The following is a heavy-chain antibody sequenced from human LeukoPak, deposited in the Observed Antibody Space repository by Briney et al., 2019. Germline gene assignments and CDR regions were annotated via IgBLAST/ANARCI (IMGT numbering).Heavy chain of an antibody. Sequence: PGGSLRLSCAASGVTFTTYAMSWVRQAPGKGLEWVSGISGSGGSTYYADSVKGRFTISRDYSKNTLYLQMNSLRAEDTAVYYCASMVAATLHYFDYWGQGTLVTVSS. CDR1: GVTFTTYA. CDR3: ASMVAATLHYFDY. V-gene: IGHV3-23*01. J-gene: IGHJ4*02. D-gene: IGHD2-15*01. CDR2: ISGSGGST.